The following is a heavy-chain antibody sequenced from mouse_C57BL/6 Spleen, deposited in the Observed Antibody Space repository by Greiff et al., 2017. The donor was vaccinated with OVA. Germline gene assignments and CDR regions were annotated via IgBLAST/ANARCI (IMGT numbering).Heavy chain of an antibody. V-gene: IGHV1-62-2*01. CDR3: ARHDIDYGNSYYAMDY. CDR2: FYPGSGSI. CDR1: GYTFTEYS. J-gene: IGHJ4*01. Sequence: QVQLQQSGAELVKPGASVKLSCKASGYTFTEYSIHWVKQRPGQGLEWIGWFYPGSGSIKYNEKFKDKATLTADKSSSTVYMELSRLTSEDSAVYFCARHDIDYGNSYYAMDYWGQGTSVTVSS. D-gene: IGHD2-1*01.